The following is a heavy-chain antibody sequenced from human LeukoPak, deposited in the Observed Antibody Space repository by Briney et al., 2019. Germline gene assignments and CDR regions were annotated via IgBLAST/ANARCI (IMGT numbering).Heavy chain of an antibody. CDR3: AKFSAFDI. CDR2: ISWNSGSI. Sequence: GGSLRLSCTASGFTFDDYAMHWVRQAPGKGLEWVSVISWNSGSIGYADSVKGRFTISRDDAKNSLYLQMNSLRAEDTALYYCAKFSAFDIWGQGTMVTVSS. CDR1: GFTFDDYA. V-gene: IGHV3-9*01. J-gene: IGHJ3*02.